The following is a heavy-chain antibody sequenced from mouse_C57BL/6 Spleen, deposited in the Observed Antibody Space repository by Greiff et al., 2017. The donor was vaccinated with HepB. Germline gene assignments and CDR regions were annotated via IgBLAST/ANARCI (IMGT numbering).Heavy chain of an antibody. CDR1: GYAFSSSW. CDR2: IYPGDGDT. Sequence: QVQLQQSGPELVKPGASVKISCKASGYAFSSSWMNWVKQRPGKGLEWIGRIYPGDGDTNYNGKFKGKATLTADKSSSTAYMQLSSLTSEDSAVYFCARGDSSGPADYAMDYWGQGTSVTVSS. CDR3: ARGDSSGPADYAMDY. V-gene: IGHV1-82*01. D-gene: IGHD3-2*02. J-gene: IGHJ4*01.